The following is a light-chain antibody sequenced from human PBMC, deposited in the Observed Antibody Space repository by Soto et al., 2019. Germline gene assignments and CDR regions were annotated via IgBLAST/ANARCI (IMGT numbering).Light chain of an antibody. CDR3: GSYAGSRGLV. CDR1: SSDVGSYNL. V-gene: IGLV2-23*01. Sequence: QSALTQPASVSGSPGQSITISCTGTSSDVGSYNLVSWYQQHPGKAPKLMIYEGSKRPSGVSNRFSGSKSGNTASLTISGLQAEDEADYYCGSYAGSRGLVFGGGTQLTVL. J-gene: IGLJ2*01. CDR2: EGS.